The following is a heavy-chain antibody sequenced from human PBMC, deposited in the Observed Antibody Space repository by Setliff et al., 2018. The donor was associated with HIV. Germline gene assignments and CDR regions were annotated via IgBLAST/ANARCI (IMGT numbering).Heavy chain of an antibody. Sequence: GASVKVSCKASGYTFKTYGISWVRQAPGQGLEWIGWISPYNGYTNYVQKLQGIVTMTTDTSTSIAYMELRSLKSDDTAVYYCAREITNYFGYWGQGTLVTVSS. CDR3: AREITNYFGY. CDR2: ISPYNGYT. J-gene: IGHJ4*02. V-gene: IGHV1-18*01. CDR1: GYTFKTYG. D-gene: IGHD3-16*01.